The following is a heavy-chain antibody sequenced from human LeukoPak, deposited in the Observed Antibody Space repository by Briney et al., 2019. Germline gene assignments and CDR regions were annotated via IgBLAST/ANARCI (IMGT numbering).Heavy chain of an antibody. CDR3: ARGQGCSRTSCPPYY. CDR1: GYSFTTYW. J-gene: IGHJ4*02. D-gene: IGHD2-2*01. CDR2: IYPGDSDT. V-gene: IGHV5-51*01. Sequence: GESLKICCGGSGYSFTTYWIGWRRQMPGKGLEWMGIIYPGDSDTRYTPSFQGQVTMSADKSINTAYLQWSGLKASDTAMYYCARGQGCSRTSCPPYYWGQGTLVTVSP.